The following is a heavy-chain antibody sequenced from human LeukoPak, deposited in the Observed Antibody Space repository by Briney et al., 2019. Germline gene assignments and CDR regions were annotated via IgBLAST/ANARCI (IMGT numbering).Heavy chain of an antibody. D-gene: IGHD5-12*01. V-gene: IGHV4-59*01. Sequence: SETLSLTCTVSGGSISSYYWSWIRQPPGKGLEWIGYIYYSGSTNYNPSLKSRVTISVDTSKNQFSLKLSSVTAADTAVYYCAGDEGYSGYGHYDYWGQGTLVTVSS. CDR2: IYYSGST. CDR3: AGDEGYSGYGHYDY. J-gene: IGHJ4*02. CDR1: GGSISSYY.